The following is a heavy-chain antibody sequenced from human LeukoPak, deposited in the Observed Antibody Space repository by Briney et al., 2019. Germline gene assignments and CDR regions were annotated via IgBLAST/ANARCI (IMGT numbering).Heavy chain of an antibody. Sequence: ASVKVSCKASGYTFTDYYIHWVRQAPGQGLEWMGWINPNSGGTNYAQKFQGRVTMTRDTSISTHYMELSRLRSDDTAVYYCARVGRSVVIPAATGAYFDYWGQGTLVTVSS. D-gene: IGHD2-2*01. J-gene: IGHJ4*02. CDR3: ARVGRSVVIPAATGAYFDY. CDR2: INPNSGGT. V-gene: IGHV1-2*02. CDR1: GYTFTDYY.